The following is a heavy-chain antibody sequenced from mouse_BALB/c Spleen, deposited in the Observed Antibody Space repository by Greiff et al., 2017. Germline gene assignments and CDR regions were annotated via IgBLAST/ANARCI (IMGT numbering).Heavy chain of an antibody. D-gene: IGHD2-3*01. Sequence: VQLQQSGAELVRPGALVKLSCKASGFNIKDYYMHWVKQRPEQGLEWIGWIDPENGNTIYDPKFQGKASITADTSSNTAYLQLSSLTSEDTAVYYCATTGDGYYWFAYWGQGTLVTVSA. V-gene: IGHV14-1*02. J-gene: IGHJ3*01. CDR3: ATTGDGYYWFAY. CDR2: IDPENGNT. CDR1: GFNIKDYY.